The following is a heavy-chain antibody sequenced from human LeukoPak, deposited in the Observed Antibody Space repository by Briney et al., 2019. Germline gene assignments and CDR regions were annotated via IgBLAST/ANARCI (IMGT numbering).Heavy chain of an antibody. J-gene: IGHJ4*02. CDR3: ARDPCSGGSCYDY. Sequence: GGSLRLSCAASGFTFSDYYMSWIRQAPGKGLEWVSYISSSSSYIYYADSVKGRFTISRDNAKNSLYLQMNSLRAEDTAVYYCARDPCSGGSCYDYWGQGTLVTVSS. D-gene: IGHD2-15*01. CDR1: GFTFSDYY. V-gene: IGHV3-11*06. CDR2: ISSSSSYI.